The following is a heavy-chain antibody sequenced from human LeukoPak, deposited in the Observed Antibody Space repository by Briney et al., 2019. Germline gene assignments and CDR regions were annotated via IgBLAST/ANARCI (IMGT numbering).Heavy chain of an antibody. Sequence: SETLSLTCTVSGGSIGSYFWSWIRQPPGKGLEWIGYNSGSTKYNPSLKSRVTISVDTSKSQLSLKLSSVTAADTAVYYCARGRGYGGNYLRAFDIWGQGTMVSVSS. D-gene: IGHD1-26*01. CDR3: ARGRGYGGNYLRAFDI. V-gene: IGHV4-59*08. J-gene: IGHJ3*02. CDR1: GGSIGSYF. CDR2: NSGST.